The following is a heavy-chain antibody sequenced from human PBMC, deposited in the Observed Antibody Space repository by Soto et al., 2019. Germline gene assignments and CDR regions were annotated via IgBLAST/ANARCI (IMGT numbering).Heavy chain of an antibody. CDR2: IYYSGST. V-gene: IGHV4-61*01. D-gene: IGHD3-22*01. CDR3: ARGIRGFAYYDSSGYYSRPPFFDY. CDR1: GGSVSSGSYY. Sequence: PSETLSLTCTVSGGSVSSGSYYWSWIRQPPGKGLEWIGYIYYSGSTNYNPSPKSRVTISVDTSKNQFSLKLSSVTAADTAVYYCARGIRGFAYYDSSGYYSRPPFFDYWGQGTLVTVSS. J-gene: IGHJ4*02.